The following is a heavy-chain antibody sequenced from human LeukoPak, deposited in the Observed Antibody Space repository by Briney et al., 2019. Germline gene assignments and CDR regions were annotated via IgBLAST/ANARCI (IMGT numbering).Heavy chain of an antibody. CDR1: GYTFTSYG. D-gene: IGHD1-26*01. J-gene: IGHJ4*02. Sequence: SVKVSCKASGYTFTSYGISWVRQAPGQGLEWMGGIIPIFGTANYAQKFQGGVTIIADESTSTAYMELSSLRSEDTAVYYCARGVVGATTGAYSFDYWGRGTLVTVSS. V-gene: IGHV1-69*13. CDR2: IIPIFGTA. CDR3: ARGVVGATTGAYSFDY.